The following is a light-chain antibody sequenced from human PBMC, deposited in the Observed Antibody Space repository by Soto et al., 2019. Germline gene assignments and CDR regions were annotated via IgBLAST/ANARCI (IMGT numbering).Light chain of an antibody. CDR1: SKFFGSYNS. CDR2: DVN. CDR3: SSFTSSTSYV. Sequence: HSVLNHAASGSRLAGRSSPISFTGNSKFFGSYNSVSWYQQYPGKAPKLIIHDVNIRPSGISDRFSGSKSGNTASLTISGLQAEDEADYYCSSFTSSTSYVFGTGTKVTVL. J-gene: IGLJ1*01. V-gene: IGLV2-14*03.